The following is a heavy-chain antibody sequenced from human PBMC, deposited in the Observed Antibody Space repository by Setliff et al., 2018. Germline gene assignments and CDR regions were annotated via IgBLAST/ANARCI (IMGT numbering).Heavy chain of an antibody. Sequence: PSETLSLTCTVPGGSISRYHWSWIRQPPGKGLEWIGYIQTSGTTNYNPSLKSRVTISVDTSTTTAYMELRSLNSDDTAIYWCARDRTYHYDNSGYPNWLDPWGQGTLVTVSS. D-gene: IGHD3-22*01. CDR3: ARDRTYHYDNSGYPNWLDP. CDR2: IQTSGTT. CDR1: GGSISRYH. V-gene: IGHV4-59*13. J-gene: IGHJ5*02.